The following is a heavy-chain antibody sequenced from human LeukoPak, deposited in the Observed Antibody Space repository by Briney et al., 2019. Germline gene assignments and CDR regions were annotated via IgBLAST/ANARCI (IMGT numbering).Heavy chain of an antibody. CDR3: ARLVEYTTGWYRSYHFDS. CDR1: GGSINTSH. D-gene: IGHD6-19*01. J-gene: IGHJ4*02. CDR2: INNIGST. Sequence: SETLSLTCRVSGGSINTSHWSWLRQPPGQELEGIGYINNIGSTNYNPSLKSRATMSVDTSEKQFSLQLTSVTAADTALYYCARLVEYTTGWYRSYHFDSWGQGTLVTVSS. V-gene: IGHV4-4*09.